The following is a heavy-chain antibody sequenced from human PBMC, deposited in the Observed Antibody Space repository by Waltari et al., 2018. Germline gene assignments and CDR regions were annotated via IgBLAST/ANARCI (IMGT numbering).Heavy chain of an antibody. V-gene: IGHV3-23*01. J-gene: IGHJ4*02. CDR1: GFTFSSHA. D-gene: IGHD3-3*01. CDR3: ARLNYYDFWNNYFSFFDK. CDR2: IIVICGST. Sequence: EVQLLESGGGLVQPGGSLRLSCAASGFTFSSHAMSWVRKAPGKGLGWVSAIIVICGSTYYADSVKGQFTISRDNYRKTLYLQLHSLRVEDTALYYCARLNYYDFWNNYFSFFDKWGQGTLVTVSS.